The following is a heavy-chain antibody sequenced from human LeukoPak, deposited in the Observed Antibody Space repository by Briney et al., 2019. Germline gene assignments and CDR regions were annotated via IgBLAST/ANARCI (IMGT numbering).Heavy chain of an antibody. J-gene: IGHJ3*02. CDR1: GGSISNYY. D-gene: IGHD1-7*01. V-gene: IGHV4-59*01. CDR2: IYYSGST. Sequence: SETLSLTCTVSGGSISNYYWSWIRQPPGKGLESIGYIYYSGSTNYNPSLKSRVTISVDTSKNQFSLKVSSVTAADTAVYYRARTPCGTTCAFDIWGQGTMVSVSS. CDR3: ARTPCGTTCAFDI.